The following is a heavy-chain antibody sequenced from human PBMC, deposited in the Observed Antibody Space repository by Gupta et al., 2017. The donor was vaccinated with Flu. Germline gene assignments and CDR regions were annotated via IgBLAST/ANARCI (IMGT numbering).Heavy chain of an antibody. J-gene: IGHJ4*02. Sequence: VQLQESAPGLVTPSETLSLTCNVSGGSISSYYWCWIRQPPGKGLEWIGYIYYSGSTNYNPSLKSRVTISVDTSKNQFSLKLSSVTAADTAVYYCARVPGTGYFDYWGQGTLVTVSS. D-gene: IGHD1-1*01. V-gene: IGHV4-59*01. CDR1: GGSISSYY. CDR2: IYYSGST. CDR3: ARVPGTGYFDY.